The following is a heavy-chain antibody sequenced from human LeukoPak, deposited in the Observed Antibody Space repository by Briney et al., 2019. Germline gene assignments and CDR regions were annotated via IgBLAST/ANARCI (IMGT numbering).Heavy chain of an antibody. D-gene: IGHD3-16*01. CDR1: GGSISSSSYY. CDR3: ARLGGGIADY. Sequence: SETLFLTCTVSGGSISSSSYYWGWIRQPPGKGLEWIGSIYYSGSTYYNPSLKSRVTISVDTSKNQFSLKLSSVTAADTAVYYCARLGGGIADYWGQGTLVTVSS. CDR2: IYYSGST. V-gene: IGHV4-39*01. J-gene: IGHJ4*02.